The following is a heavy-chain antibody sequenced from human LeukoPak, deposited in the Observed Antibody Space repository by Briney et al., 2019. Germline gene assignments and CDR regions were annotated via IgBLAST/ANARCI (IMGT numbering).Heavy chain of an antibody. Sequence: SETLSLTCAVYGGSFSGYYWSWIRQTPGKGLEWIGEINHSGSTNYNPSLKSRVTISVDTSKNQFSLKLSSVTAADTAVYYCARGQGDYVWGNYRYEPNYYYYYMDVWGKGTTVTVSS. J-gene: IGHJ6*03. CDR2: INHSGST. D-gene: IGHD3-16*02. CDR3: ARGQGDYVWGNYRYEPNYYYYYMDV. CDR1: GGSFSGYY. V-gene: IGHV4-34*01.